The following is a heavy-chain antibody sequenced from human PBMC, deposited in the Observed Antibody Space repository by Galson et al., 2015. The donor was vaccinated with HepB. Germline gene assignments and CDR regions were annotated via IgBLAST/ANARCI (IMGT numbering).Heavy chain of an antibody. V-gene: IGHV3-23*01. J-gene: IGHJ4*02. CDR2: ISGSGGST. CDR3: AKDGAAVRGVIIWGNQYYFDY. D-gene: IGHD3-10*01. Sequence: SLRLSCAASGFTFSSYAMSWVRQAPGKGLEWVSAISGSGGSTYYADSVKGRFTISRDNSKNTLYLQMNSLRAEDTAVYYCAKDGAAVRGVIIWGNQYYFDYWGQGTLVTVSS. CDR1: GFTFSSYA.